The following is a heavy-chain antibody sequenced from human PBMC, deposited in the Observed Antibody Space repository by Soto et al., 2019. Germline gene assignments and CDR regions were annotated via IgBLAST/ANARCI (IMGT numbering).Heavy chain of an antibody. J-gene: IGHJ4*02. Sequence: ASVKVSCKASGYTFTSYYMHWVRQAPGQGLEWMGIINPSGGSTSYAQKFQGRVTMTRDTSTSTVYMELSSLRSEDTAVYYCARAQSMIVVHTSPDYWGQGTLVTVSS. V-gene: IGHV1-46*01. CDR2: INPSGGST. CDR1: GYTFTSYY. CDR3: ARAQSMIVVHTSPDY. D-gene: IGHD3-22*01.